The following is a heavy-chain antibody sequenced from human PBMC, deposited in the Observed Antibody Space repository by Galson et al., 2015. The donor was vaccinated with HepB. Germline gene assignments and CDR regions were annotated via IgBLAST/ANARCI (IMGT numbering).Heavy chain of an antibody. CDR2: MANDGSNR. J-gene: IGHJ4*02. V-gene: IGHV3-30*04. CDR3: ASHIY. Sequence: LRLYCAVSGCTFRGYAMHWVRQALGKGLERAADMANDGSNRYYADSVKGRFTISRDNSKNTLYMQMNSLRAEDTAVYYCASHIYWGQGTLVTVSS. CDR1: GCTFRGYA.